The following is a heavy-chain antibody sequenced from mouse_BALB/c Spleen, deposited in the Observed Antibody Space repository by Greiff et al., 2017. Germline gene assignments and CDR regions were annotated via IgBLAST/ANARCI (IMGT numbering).Heavy chain of an antibody. CDR3: ARSGEYYGYDLAWFAY. V-gene: IGHV2-6-7*01. CDR1: GFSLTGYG. Sequence: QVQLKESGPGLVAPSQSLSITCTASGFSLTGYGVNWVRQPPGKGLEWLGMIWGDGSTDYNSALKSRLSISKDNSKSQVFLKMNSLQTDDTARYYCARSGEYYGYDLAWFAYWGQGTLVTVSA. CDR2: IWGDGST. D-gene: IGHD2-2*01. J-gene: IGHJ3*01.